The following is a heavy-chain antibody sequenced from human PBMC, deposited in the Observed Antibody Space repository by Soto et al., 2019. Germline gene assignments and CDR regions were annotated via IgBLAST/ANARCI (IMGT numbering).Heavy chain of an antibody. CDR2: INPSGGST. J-gene: IGHJ3*02. CDR1: GYTFTSYG. V-gene: IGHV1-46*01. D-gene: IGHD1-26*01. Sequence: GASVKVSCKASGYTFTSYGISWVRQAPGQGLEWMGIINPSGGSTSYAQKFQGRVTMTRDTSTSTVYMELSSLRSEDTAVYYCARAGGATTYAFDIWGQGTMVTVSS. CDR3: ARAGGATTYAFDI.